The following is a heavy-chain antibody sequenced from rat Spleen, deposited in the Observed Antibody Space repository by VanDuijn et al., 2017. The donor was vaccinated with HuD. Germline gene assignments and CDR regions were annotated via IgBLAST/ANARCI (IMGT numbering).Heavy chain of an antibody. CDR2: ISYDNFST. J-gene: IGHJ3*01. D-gene: IGHD1-10*01. V-gene: IGHV5-20*01. CDR3: ATENYWFAY. CDR1: GFTFSDYY. Sequence: EVQLVESDGGLVQPGRSLKLSCAASGFTFSDYYMAWVRQAPTKGLEWVASISYDNFSTYYRDSVKGRFTISRDNAQNTLYLQMDSLRSEDTATYYCATENYWFAYWGQGTLVTVSS.